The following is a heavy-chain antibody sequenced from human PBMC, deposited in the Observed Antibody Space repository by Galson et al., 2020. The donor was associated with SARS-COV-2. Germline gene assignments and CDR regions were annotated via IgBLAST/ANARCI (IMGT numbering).Heavy chain of an antibody. CDR1: GFTFSSYS. J-gene: IGHJ6*02. D-gene: IGHD2-15*01. Sequence: GESLKISCAASGFTFSSYSMNWVRQAPGKGLEWVSSISSSSSYIYYADSVKGRFTISRDNAKNSLYLQMNSLRAEDTAVYYCARDQGSCSGGSCYPDYYYYYGMDVWGQGTTVTVSS. CDR2: ISSSSSYI. V-gene: IGHV3-21*01. CDR3: ARDQGSCSGGSCYPDYYYYYGMDV.